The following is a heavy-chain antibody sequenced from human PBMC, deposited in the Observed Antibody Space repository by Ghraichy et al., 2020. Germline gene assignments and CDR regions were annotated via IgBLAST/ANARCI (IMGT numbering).Heavy chain of an antibody. V-gene: IGHV1-2*04. CDR1: PTTFPPSH. CDR3: ARAPLLSYDSSGYLPGWFDP. Sequence: ASVKFSFNSPPTTFPPSHTPCPRQPAGQGLEWMGWINPNSGGTNYAQKFQGWVTMTRDTSISTAYMELSRLRSNDTAVYYCARAPLLSYDSSGYLPGWFDPWGQGTLVTVSS. J-gene: IGHJ5*02. D-gene: IGHD3-22*01. CDR2: INPNSGGT.